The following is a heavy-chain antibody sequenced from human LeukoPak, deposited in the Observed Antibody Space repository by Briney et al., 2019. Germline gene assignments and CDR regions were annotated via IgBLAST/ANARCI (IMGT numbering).Heavy chain of an antibody. CDR1: GYTFTSYG. J-gene: IGHJ6*03. D-gene: IGHD3-3*01. CDR3: ARGLWSGYYYYYMDV. V-gene: IGHV1-18*01. Sequence: ASVKVSCKASGYTFTSYGISWVRQAPGQGLEWMGWISAYNGNTNYAQKLQGRVTMTTDTSTSTAYMELRSLRSEDTAVYYCARGLWSGYYYYYMDVWGKGTTVTVSS. CDR2: ISAYNGNT.